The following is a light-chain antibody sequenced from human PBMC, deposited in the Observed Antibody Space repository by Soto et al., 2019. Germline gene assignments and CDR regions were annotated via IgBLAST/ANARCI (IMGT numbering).Light chain of an antibody. CDR1: SSDVGAYNY. CDR2: EVS. V-gene: IGLV2-8*01. Sequence: QSVLTQPPSASGSPGQSVTLSCTGTSSDVGAYNYVSWYQQHPGKAPKLMIYEVSERPSGVPDRFSGSKSGHTASLTVSGLQAEDEADYYCSSYAGSNKDVFGTGTKLTVL. CDR3: SSYAGSNKDV. J-gene: IGLJ1*01.